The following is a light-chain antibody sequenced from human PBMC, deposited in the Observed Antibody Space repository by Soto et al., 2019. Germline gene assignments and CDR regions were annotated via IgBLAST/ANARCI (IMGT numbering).Light chain of an antibody. V-gene: IGKV3-11*01. J-gene: IGKJ4*01. CDR3: QQRSNWPPLT. CDR2: DAS. Sequence: EIVLTQSPATLSLSPGVRATLSCRASQSVSSYLAWYQQKPGEAPRLLIYDASNRATGIPARFSGSGSGTDFTLTLSSLEPEDFAVYYCQQRSNWPPLTFGGGTKVEIK. CDR1: QSVSSY.